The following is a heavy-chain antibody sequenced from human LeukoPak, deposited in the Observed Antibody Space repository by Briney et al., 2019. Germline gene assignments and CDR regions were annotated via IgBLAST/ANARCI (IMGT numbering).Heavy chain of an antibody. CDR3: ARTPELGDENWYFDL. CDR2: IYPGDSDT. J-gene: IGHJ2*01. V-gene: IGHV5-51*01. D-gene: IGHD7-27*01. CDR1: GYRFTSYW. Sequence: GESLKISCKGSGYRFTSYWIGWVRQMPGKGLEWVGIIYPGDSDTRYSPSFQGQVTISADKSISTAYLQWSSLKASDTAMYYCARTPELGDENWYFDLWGRGTLVTVSS.